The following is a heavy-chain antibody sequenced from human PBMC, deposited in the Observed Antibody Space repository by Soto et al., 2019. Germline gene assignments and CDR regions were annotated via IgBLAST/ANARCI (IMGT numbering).Heavy chain of an antibody. CDR1: GFTFSSYS. CDR2: ISSSSSYI. V-gene: IGHV3-21*01. J-gene: IGHJ4*02. CDR3: ARDIATYYYDSSGYEFDY. D-gene: IGHD3-22*01. Sequence: GGSLRLSCAASGFTFSSYSMNWVRQAPGKGLEWVSSISSSSSYIYYADSVKGRFTISRDNAKNSLYLQMNSLRAEDTAVYYCARDIATYYYDSSGYEFDYWGQGTLVTVSS.